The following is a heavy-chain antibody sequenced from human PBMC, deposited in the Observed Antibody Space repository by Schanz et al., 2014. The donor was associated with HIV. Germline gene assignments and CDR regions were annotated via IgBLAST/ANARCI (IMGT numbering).Heavy chain of an antibody. D-gene: IGHD1-26*01. CDR3: ARGRYSGSYYNY. CDR2: IIPIFGTS. Sequence: QVKVVQSGAEVKKPGSSVKVSCKASGGPFSNYAINWVRQAPGQGLEWMGGIIPIFGTSNYAQKFQGRVTITADESTSTAYMELSSLRSEDTAVYYCARGRYSGSYYNYWGQGTLVTVSS. CDR1: GGPFSNYA. J-gene: IGHJ4*02. V-gene: IGHV1-69*01.